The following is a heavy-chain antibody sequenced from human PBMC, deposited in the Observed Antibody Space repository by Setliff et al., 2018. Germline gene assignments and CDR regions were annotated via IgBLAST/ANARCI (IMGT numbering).Heavy chain of an antibody. Sequence: GGSLRLSCAASGFTFSNCWVSWVRQAPGKGLEWVASIKPDGSEKYYVDSVKGRFTISRDSAKNSLYLQMTRLSAEDTAVYYCARRLPYFGMDVWGQGTTVTVSS. J-gene: IGHJ6*02. D-gene: IGHD2-15*01. V-gene: IGHV3-7*01. CDR2: IKPDGSEK. CDR1: GFTFSNCW. CDR3: ARRLPYFGMDV.